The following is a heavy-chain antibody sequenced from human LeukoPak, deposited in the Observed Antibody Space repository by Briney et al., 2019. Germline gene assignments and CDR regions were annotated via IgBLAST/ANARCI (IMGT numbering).Heavy chain of an antibody. CDR1: GLTFKDFW. V-gene: IGHV3-15*01. Sequence: GGSRGLSCTASGLTFKDFWMSWVRQAPGKGLEWLGRIKSKRDGGTINYAAPVKGKFTISRDDSKNMLYLQMNSLKTEDTAVYYCTTDPRDWGQGTLVTVSS. J-gene: IGHJ4*02. CDR2: IKSKRDGGTI. D-gene: IGHD5-24*01. CDR3: TTDPRD.